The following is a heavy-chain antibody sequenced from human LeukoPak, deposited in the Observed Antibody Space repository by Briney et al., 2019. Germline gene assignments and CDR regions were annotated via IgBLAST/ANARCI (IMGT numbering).Heavy chain of an antibody. Sequence: GRSLRLSCAASGFTFDDYAMHWVRQAPGKGLEWVSGISWNSGSIGYADSVKGRFTISRDNAKNSLYLQMNSLRAEDMALYYCAKGYSGSYSYPSFDYWGQGTLVTVSS. J-gene: IGHJ4*02. D-gene: IGHD1-26*01. CDR1: GFTFDDYA. CDR3: AKGYSGSYSYPSFDY. V-gene: IGHV3-9*03. CDR2: ISWNSGSI.